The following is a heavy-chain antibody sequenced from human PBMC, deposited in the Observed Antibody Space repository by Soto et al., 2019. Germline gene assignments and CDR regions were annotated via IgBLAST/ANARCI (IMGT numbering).Heavy chain of an antibody. D-gene: IGHD3-22*01. V-gene: IGHV1-69*13. CDR2: IIPIFGTA. CDR3: ASSLVVTSTLYYYGMDV. CDR1: GGTFSSYA. Sequence: SVKLYFKTAGGTFSSYAISWLRQDPGQGLEWMGGIIPIFGTANYAQKFQGRVTITADESTSTAYMELSSLRSEDTAVYYCASSLVVTSTLYYYGMDVWGHGTTVTVS. J-gene: IGHJ6*02.